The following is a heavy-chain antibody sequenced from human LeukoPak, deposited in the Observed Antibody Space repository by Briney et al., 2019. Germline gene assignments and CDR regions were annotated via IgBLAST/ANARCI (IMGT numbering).Heavy chain of an antibody. Sequence: GGSLRLSCALSGFTFSIYWMSSVRQAPAKGLEWVANIKEDGSKKYYVDSVKGRFTISRDNAKNSLYLQMNRLRAEGTAVYYCARDRSSGYDDAFDIWGEGTMVTVSS. CDR2: IKEDGSKK. J-gene: IGHJ3*02. V-gene: IGHV3-7*01. CDR3: ARDRSSGYDDAFDI. CDR1: GFTFSIYW. D-gene: IGHD5-12*01.